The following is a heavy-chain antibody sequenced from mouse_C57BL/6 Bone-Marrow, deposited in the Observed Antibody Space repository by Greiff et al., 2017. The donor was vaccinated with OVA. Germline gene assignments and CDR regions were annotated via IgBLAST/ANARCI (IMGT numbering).Heavy chain of an antibody. D-gene: IGHD1-1*01. Sequence: QVQLKESGAELARPGASVKLSCKASGYTFTSYGISWVKQRTGQGLEWIGEIYPRSGNTYYNEKFKGKATLTADKSSSTAYMELRSLTSEDSAVYFCARYYGSRRFAYWGQGTLVTVSA. CDR1: GYTFTSYG. J-gene: IGHJ3*01. V-gene: IGHV1-81*01. CDR3: ARYYGSRRFAY. CDR2: IYPRSGNT.